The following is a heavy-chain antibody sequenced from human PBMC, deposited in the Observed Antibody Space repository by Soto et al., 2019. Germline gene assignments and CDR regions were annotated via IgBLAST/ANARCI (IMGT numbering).Heavy chain of an antibody. D-gene: IGHD5-12*01. CDR1: GFTFSSYS. V-gene: IGHV3-21*01. J-gene: IGHJ6*02. CDR2: ISSSSSYI. Sequence: GGSLRLSCAASGFTFSSYSMNWVRQAPGKGLGWVSSISSSSSYIYYADSVKGRFTISRDNAKNSLYLQMNSLRAEDTAVYYCARGVYSGYDLSDYYYYGMDVWGQGTTVTVSS. CDR3: ARGVYSGYDLSDYYYYGMDV.